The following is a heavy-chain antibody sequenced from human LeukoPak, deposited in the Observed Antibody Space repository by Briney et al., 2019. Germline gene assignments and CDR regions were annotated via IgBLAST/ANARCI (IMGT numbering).Heavy chain of an antibody. CDR1: GYTFTSYY. Sequence: ASVKVSCKASGYTFTSYYMHWVRQAPGQGLEWMGIINPSGGSTSYAQKFQGRVTMTRDTSTSTVYMELSSLRSEDTAVYYCAVSMLEEALGSYAFDIWGQGTMVTVSS. CDR3: AVSMLEEALGSYAFDI. V-gene: IGHV1-46*01. CDR2: INPSGGST. D-gene: IGHD3-3*02. J-gene: IGHJ3*02.